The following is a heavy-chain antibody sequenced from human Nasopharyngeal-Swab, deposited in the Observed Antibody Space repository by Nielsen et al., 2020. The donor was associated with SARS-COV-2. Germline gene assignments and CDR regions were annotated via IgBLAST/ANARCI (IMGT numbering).Heavy chain of an antibody. CDR3: ARMEGYGSGTYGDY. Sequence: GGSLRLSCAASGFTFTSYSMNWVRQAPGKGLEWVSSISSGSSYIYYADSVKGRFTISRDNAKNSLYLQMNSLRAEDTALYYCARMEGYGSGTYGDYWGQGTLVTVSS. D-gene: IGHD3-10*01. CDR2: ISSGSSYI. V-gene: IGHV3-21*01. J-gene: IGHJ4*02. CDR1: GFTFTSYS.